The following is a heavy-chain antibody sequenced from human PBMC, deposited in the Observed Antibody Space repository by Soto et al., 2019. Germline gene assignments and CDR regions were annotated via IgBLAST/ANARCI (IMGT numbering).Heavy chain of an antibody. Sequence: GGSLRLSCAASGFTFSSYSMNWVRQAPGKGLEWVSYISSSSSTIYYADSVKGRFTISRDNAKNSLYLQMNSLRAEDTAVYYCARLGDFWSGYPDYYYYYMDVWGKGTTVTVSS. D-gene: IGHD3-3*01. CDR2: ISSSSSTI. CDR1: GFTFSSYS. CDR3: ARLGDFWSGYPDYYYYYMDV. J-gene: IGHJ6*03. V-gene: IGHV3-48*01.